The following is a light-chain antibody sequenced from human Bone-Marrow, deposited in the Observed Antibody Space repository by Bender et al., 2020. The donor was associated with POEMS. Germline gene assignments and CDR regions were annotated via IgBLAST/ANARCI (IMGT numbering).Light chain of an antibody. CDR3: QAWDSSTAWV. CDR1: KLGDKY. J-gene: IGLJ3*02. Sequence: SYDLTQPPSVSVSPGQTASITCSGDKLGDKYVCWYQQKPGQSPVMVIYEDTNRPSGIPERFSGYNSGNTATLNISGAQTMDEADYYCQAWDSSTAWVFGGGTQLTVL. CDR2: EDT. V-gene: IGLV3-1*01.